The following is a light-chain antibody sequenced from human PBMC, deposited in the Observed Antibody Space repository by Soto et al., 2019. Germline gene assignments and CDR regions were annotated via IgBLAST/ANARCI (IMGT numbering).Light chain of an antibody. J-gene: IGKJ4*01. CDR2: DAS. CDR3: QRRHHWPRT. Sequence: EIVLTQSPATLSLSPGERATLSCRVSQSVSTYLAWYQQKPGQAPRLLISDASNRATGIPARFSGSGSGTDSTLTITSLEPEDFAVYYCQRRHHWPRTFGGGTKVEIK. CDR1: QSVSTY. V-gene: IGKV3-11*01.